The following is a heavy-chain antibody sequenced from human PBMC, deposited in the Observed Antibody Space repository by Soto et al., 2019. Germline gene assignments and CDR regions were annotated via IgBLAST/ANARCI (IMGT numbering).Heavy chain of an antibody. D-gene: IGHD1-20*01. CDR2: INHSGST. J-gene: IGHJ4*02. CDR3: ARGSHITGTTWGNFDY. V-gene: IGHV4-34*01. CDR1: GGSFSGYY. Sequence: SETLSLTCAVYGGSFSGYYWSWIRQPPGKGLEWIGEINHSGSTNYNPSLKSRVTISVDTSKNQFSLKLSSVTAADTAVYYCARGSHITGTTWGNFDYWGQGTLVTVSS.